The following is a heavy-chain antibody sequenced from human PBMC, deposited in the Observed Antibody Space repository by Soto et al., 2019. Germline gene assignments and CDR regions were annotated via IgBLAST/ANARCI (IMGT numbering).Heavy chain of an antibody. CDR3: AHCVVAGLGYYFDY. CDR1: GFSLSSTRVA. CDR2: IYWDDDK. V-gene: IGHV2-5*02. D-gene: IGHD6-19*01. Sequence: QITLKESGPTLVKPTQTLTLTCTFSGFSLSSTRVAVGWVRQPPGKALEWLALIYWDDDKRYSPFLKSRLTITKDTSKNQVVLTMTNMDPVDTVTYYCAHCVVAGLGYYFDYWGQGTLVTVSS. J-gene: IGHJ4*02.